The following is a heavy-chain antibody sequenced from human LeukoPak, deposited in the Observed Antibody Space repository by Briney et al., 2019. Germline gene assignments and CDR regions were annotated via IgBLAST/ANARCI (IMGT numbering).Heavy chain of an antibody. Sequence: GGSLRLSCAASGFTFSSYSMNWVRQAPGKGLEWVSSISSSSSYIYYADSVKGRFTISRDNAKNSLYLQMNSLRAEDTAVYYCARPYDSSGYLNPIYYYTDVWGKGTTVTVSS. V-gene: IGHV3-21*01. D-gene: IGHD3-22*01. CDR3: ARPYDSSGYLNPIYYYTDV. J-gene: IGHJ6*03. CDR2: ISSSSSYI. CDR1: GFTFSSYS.